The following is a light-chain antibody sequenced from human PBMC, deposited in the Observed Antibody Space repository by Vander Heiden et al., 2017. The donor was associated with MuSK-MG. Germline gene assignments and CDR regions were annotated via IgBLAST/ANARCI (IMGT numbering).Light chain of an antibody. Sequence: DIVMTQSPLSLPVTPGEPASISCRSSQSLLHSNGYNDLDCYLQKPGQSPQLLLQLGLNRALGVRVRFSGSGSGTDFTLKISRVEAAAVGLSSCRQALQNPYTFGQGTKLEIK. CDR2: LGL. J-gene: IGKJ2*01. CDR1: QSLLHSNGYND. V-gene: IGKV2-28*01. CDR3: RQALQNPYT.